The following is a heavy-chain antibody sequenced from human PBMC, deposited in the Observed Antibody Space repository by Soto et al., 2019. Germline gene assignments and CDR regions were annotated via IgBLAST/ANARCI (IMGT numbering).Heavy chain of an antibody. D-gene: IGHD3-10*02. V-gene: IGHV4-4*02. CDR1: SGSISSSNW. CDR2: IYHSGST. J-gene: IGHJ6*02. CDR3: ARDSVRGVNNGRHYFYYGMDV. Sequence: SETLSLTCAVSSGSISSSNWWSWVRQPPGKGLEWIGEIYHSGSTNYNPSLKSRVTISVDKSKNQYSLKLSSVTAADTAVYYCARDSVRGVNNGRHYFYYGMDVWGQGTTVTVSS.